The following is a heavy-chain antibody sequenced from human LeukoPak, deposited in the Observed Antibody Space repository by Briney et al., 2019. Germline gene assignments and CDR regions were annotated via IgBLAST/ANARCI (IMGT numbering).Heavy chain of an antibody. CDR2: ISAYNDNT. CDR1: GYTFTSYG. Sequence: GASVKVSCKASGYTFTSYGISWVRQAPGQGHERRGWISAYNDNTNYAQKLQGRVTMTTDTSTSTAYMELRSLRSDDTAVYYCARDRRLAARLAGYWGGRTLVTVFS. V-gene: IGHV1-18*01. D-gene: IGHD6-6*01. CDR3: ARDRRLAARLAGY. J-gene: IGHJ4*02.